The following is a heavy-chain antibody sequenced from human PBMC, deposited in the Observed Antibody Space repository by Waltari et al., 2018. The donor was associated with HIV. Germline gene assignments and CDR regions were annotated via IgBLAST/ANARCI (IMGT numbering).Heavy chain of an antibody. CDR2: ISGNGRST. Sequence: EVQLLESGGGFVQPGGSRRLSCAASGFTFSDWGMTWVRQAPGKGLQWVSSISGNGRSTYYGDSVKGRFTISRDNSQNTLNLQMNSLTVDDTAVYYCVKGTGDPYRSNWRTGGDSWGQGTLVTVSS. J-gene: IGHJ4*02. CDR1: GFTFSDWG. V-gene: IGHV3-23*01. D-gene: IGHD1-1*01. CDR3: VKGTGDPYRSNWRTGGDS.